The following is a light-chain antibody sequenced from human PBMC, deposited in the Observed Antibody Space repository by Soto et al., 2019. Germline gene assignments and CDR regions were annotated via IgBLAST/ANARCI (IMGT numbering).Light chain of an antibody. CDR3: AVWDDSLNGLV. J-gene: IGLJ2*01. Sequence: QSVLTQPPSVSEAPRQRVTISCSGSSSNIGNNAVNWYQQIPGKAPKLLIYYDDLLPSGVSDRFSGSKSGTSASLAISGLQSEDEADYYCAVWDDSLNGLVFGGGTQLTVL. CDR1: SSNIGNNA. CDR2: YDD. V-gene: IGLV1-36*01.